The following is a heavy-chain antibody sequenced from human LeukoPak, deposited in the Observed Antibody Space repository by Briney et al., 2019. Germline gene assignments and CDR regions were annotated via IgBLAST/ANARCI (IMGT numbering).Heavy chain of an antibody. Sequence: ASVKVSCKASGYTFTGYYMHWVRQAPGQGLEWMGWINPNSGNTGYAQKFQGRVTMTRNTSISTAYMELSSLRSEDTAVYYCATSQGLVRYFDYWGQGTLVTVSS. J-gene: IGHJ4*02. CDR2: INPNSGNT. V-gene: IGHV1-8*02. CDR1: GYTFTGYY. CDR3: ATSQGLVRYFDY.